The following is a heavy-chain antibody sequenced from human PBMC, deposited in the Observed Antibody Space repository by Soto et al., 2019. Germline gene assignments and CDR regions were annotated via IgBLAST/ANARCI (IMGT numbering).Heavy chain of an antibody. V-gene: IGHV3-53*02. Sequence: EVQLVETGGGLIQPGGSLTLSCEASGMIVSINYISWVRQAPGKGLEWVAIIYSGGATHYAGSVKGRFTISRDSSRNTVSLQMNALRVDDTARYYCARVAFRGQFGGLSDFDPWGQGTLVTVSS. J-gene: IGHJ5*02. CDR1: GMIVSINY. CDR3: ARVAFRGQFGGLSDFDP. CDR2: IYSGGAT. D-gene: IGHD3-10*01.